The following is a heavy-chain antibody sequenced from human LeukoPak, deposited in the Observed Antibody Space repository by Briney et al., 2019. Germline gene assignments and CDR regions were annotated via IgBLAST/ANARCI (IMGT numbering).Heavy chain of an antibody. CDR2: IIPIFGIA. CDR1: GGTFSSYA. Sequence: ASVKVSCKASGGTFSSYAISWVRQASGQGLEWMGRIIPIFGIANYAQKFQGRVTITADKSTSTAYMELSSLRSEDTAVYYCARDWGVVVVAATGNWFDPWGQGTLVTVSS. D-gene: IGHD2-15*01. CDR3: ARDWGVVVVAATGNWFDP. J-gene: IGHJ5*02. V-gene: IGHV1-69*04.